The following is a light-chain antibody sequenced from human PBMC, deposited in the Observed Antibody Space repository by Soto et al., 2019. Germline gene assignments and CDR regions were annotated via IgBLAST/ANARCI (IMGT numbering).Light chain of an antibody. CDR2: EVS. CDR1: SSDVGGYNY. Sequence: QSVLTQPASVSGSPGQSITISCTGTSSDVGGYNYVSWYQQHPGKAPKLMIYEVSNRPSGVSNRFSGSKSGNTASLTISGLQAEGEAGYYCSSYTSSSTNYVFGTGTKVTVL. V-gene: IGLV2-14*01. CDR3: SSYTSSSTNYV. J-gene: IGLJ1*01.